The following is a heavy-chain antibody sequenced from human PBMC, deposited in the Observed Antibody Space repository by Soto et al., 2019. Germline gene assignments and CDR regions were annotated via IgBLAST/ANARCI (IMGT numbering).Heavy chain of an antibody. CDR3: ARDGLAVAGDAFDI. CDR1: GYTFTGYG. CDR2: IGAYNGNT. J-gene: IGHJ3*02. D-gene: IGHD6-19*01. V-gene: IGHV1-18*01. Sequence: ASEKVSCKASGYTFTGYGISWVRQAPGQGLEGMGWIGAYNGNTNYAQKLQGRVTMTTDTSTSTAYMELRSLRSDDTAVYYCARDGLAVAGDAFDIWGQGTMVTVS.